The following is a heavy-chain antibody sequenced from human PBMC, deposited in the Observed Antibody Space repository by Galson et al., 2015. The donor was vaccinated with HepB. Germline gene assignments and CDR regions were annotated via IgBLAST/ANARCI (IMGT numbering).Heavy chain of an antibody. CDR3: ARGGAWGGMDV. CDR2: IGPTGDS. D-gene: IGHD3-16*01. J-gene: IGHJ6*02. Sequence: SLRLSCAASGFTFSDYDMHWVRQVTGKGLEWVSGIGPTGDSSYLGSVKGRFTISRENAKNSLYLQMNSLRAGDTAVYYCARGGAWGGMDVWGQGTTVTVSS. CDR1: GFTFSDYD. V-gene: IGHV3-13*01.